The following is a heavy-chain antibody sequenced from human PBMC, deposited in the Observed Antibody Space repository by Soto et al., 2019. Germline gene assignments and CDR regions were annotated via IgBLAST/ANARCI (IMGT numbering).Heavy chain of an antibody. CDR2: ISYDGSNK. J-gene: IGHJ4*02. Sequence: GSLRLSCAASGFTFSSYGMHWVRQAPGKGLEWVAVISYDGSNKYYADSVKGRFTISRDNSKNTLYLQMNSLRAEDTAVYYCAKDDTSSGWYDYWGQGTLVTVSS. CDR1: GFTFSSYG. V-gene: IGHV3-30*18. D-gene: IGHD6-19*01. CDR3: AKDDTSSGWYDY.